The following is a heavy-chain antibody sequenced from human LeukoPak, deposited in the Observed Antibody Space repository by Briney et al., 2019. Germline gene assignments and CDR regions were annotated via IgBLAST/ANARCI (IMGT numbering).Heavy chain of an antibody. CDR3: ARQSYYYYYCMDV. CDR2: INHSGST. J-gene: IGHJ6*03. V-gene: IGHV4-34*01. CDR1: GGSFSGYY. Sequence: SETLSLTCAVYGGSFSGYYWSWIRQPPGKGLEWIGEINHSGSTNYNPSLKSRVTISVDTSKNQFSLKLSSVTAADTTVYYCARQSYYYYYCMDVWGKGTTVTISS.